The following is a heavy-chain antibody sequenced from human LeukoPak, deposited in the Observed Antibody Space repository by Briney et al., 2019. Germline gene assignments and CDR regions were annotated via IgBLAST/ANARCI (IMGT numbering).Heavy chain of an antibody. CDR3: ARRTRVGCYLDL. J-gene: IGHJ2*01. Sequence: SETLSLTRTVSGGSISSYYWSWIRQPPGKGLEWIGYIYYSGSTNYNPSLKSRVTISVDTSKNQFSLKLSSVTAADTAVYYCARRTRVGCYLDLWGRGTPVTASS. CDR2: IYYSGST. V-gene: IGHV4-59*01. D-gene: IGHD3-10*01. CDR1: GGSISSYY.